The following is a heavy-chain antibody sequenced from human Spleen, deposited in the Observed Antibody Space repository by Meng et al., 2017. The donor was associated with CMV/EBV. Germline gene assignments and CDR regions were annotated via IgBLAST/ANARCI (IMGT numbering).Heavy chain of an antibody. CDR2: ISSSGSTI. Sequence: GESLKISCAASGFTFSDYYMSWIRQAPGKGLEWVSYISSSGSTIYYADSVKGRFTISRDNSKNTLYLQMNSLRAEDTAVYYCAKDLRDYSNDYWGQGTQVTVSS. J-gene: IGHJ4*02. CDR1: GFTFSDYY. V-gene: IGHV3-11*01. D-gene: IGHD4-11*01. CDR3: AKDLRDYSNDY.